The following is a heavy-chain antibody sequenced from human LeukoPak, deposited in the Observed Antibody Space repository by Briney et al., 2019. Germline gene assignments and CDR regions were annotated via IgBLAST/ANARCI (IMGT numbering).Heavy chain of an antibody. V-gene: IGHV3-23*01. CDR2: ISGSGGTT. J-gene: IGHJ4*02. CDR3: AKDRLESVAGFDY. Sequence: AGGSLRLSCAASGFTFSSYAMSWVRQAPGKGLEWVSGISGSGGTTYYADSVKGRFTISRDNSKNTLYLQMNSLRVEDTALYYCAKDRLESVAGFDYWGQGTLVTVSS. D-gene: IGHD2-15*01. CDR1: GFTFSSYA.